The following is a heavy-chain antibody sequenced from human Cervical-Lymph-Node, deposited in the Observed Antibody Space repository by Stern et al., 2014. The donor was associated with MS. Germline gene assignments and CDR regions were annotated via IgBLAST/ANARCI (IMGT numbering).Heavy chain of an antibody. J-gene: IGHJ4*02. Sequence: QVQLVQSGSELKKPGASVKVSCKASGYTFTRNAMNWVRQAPGQRLEWMGWTTPNTGNPAYAQGFTGRFVFSLDPSVSTAYLQISSLKAEDTAIYYCARVKPAAILDYWGQGTLVTVSS. CDR2: TTPNTGNP. V-gene: IGHV7-4-1*02. CDR1: GYTFTRNA. D-gene: IGHD2-2*01. CDR3: ARVKPAAILDY.